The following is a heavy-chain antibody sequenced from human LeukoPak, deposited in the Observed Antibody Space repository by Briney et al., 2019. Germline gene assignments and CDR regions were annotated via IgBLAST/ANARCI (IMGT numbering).Heavy chain of an antibody. CDR3: ARHATVVTNDFDY. V-gene: IGHV1-69*13. CDR1: GGTFSSYA. CDR2: IIPIFGTA. Sequence: ASVKVSCKASGGTFSSYAISWVRQAPGQGLEWMGGIIPIFGTANYAQKFQGRVTITADESTSTAYMELSSLRSEDTAVYYCARHATVVTNDFDYWGQGTLVTVSS. D-gene: IGHD4-23*01. J-gene: IGHJ4*02.